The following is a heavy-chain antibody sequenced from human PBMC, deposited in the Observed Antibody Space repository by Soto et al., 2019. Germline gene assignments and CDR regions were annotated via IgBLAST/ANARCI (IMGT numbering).Heavy chain of an antibody. J-gene: IGHJ4*02. CDR1: GYTFTSYG. D-gene: IGHD2-2*01. CDR2: ISAYNGNT. Sequence: QVQLVQSGAEVKKPGASVKVSCKASGYTFTSYGISWVRQAPGQGLEWMGWISAYNGNTNYAQKLQGSVTMTTDTATSTAYMELRSLRSDDTAVYYCARDRSDCSSTSCYPGDFDYWGQGTLGTVSS. V-gene: IGHV1-18*01. CDR3: ARDRSDCSSTSCYPGDFDY.